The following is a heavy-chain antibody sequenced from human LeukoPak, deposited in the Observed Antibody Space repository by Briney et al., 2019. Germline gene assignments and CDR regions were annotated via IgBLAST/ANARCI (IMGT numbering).Heavy chain of an antibody. J-gene: IGHJ6*03. Sequence: ASEKVSCKTSGYTFTSYGLSWLRQAPRQGLEWMGCIITYNGNTYYSQKLQGRITITTDTSTSTAYMELRCLRSDDPAVYYCAKTTVTSEEYFYYYMDVWGKGTTVTVSS. CDR1: GYTFTSYG. V-gene: IGHV1-18*01. D-gene: IGHD4-17*01. CDR2: IITYNGNT. CDR3: AKTTVTSEEYFYYYMDV.